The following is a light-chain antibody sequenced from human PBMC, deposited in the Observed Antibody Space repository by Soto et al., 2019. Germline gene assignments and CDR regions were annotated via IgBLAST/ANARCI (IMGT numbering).Light chain of an antibody. V-gene: IGLV2-23*01. CDR3: AAWDDRLSGLV. Sequence: QSALTQPASLAGSLGQSITISCTGTGSDVGNYNLLSWYQQHPGKAPKLIISEGTKRPSGVSNRFSGSGSGKTASLTISALLSEDEADYYCAAWDDRLSGLVFGRGTKLTVL. CDR2: EGT. J-gene: IGLJ2*01. CDR1: GSDVGNYNL.